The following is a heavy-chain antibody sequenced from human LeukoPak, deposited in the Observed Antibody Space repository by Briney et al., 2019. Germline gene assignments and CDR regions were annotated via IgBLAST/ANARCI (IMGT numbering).Heavy chain of an antibody. Sequence: TGGSLRLSCAASGFTFSSYEMNWVRQAPGKGLEWISYITGSGDTIYYADSVKGRFTISRDNAKNSLYLQMNSLRAEDTAVYYCARDNSPDIAVAEPFVDYWGQGTLVTVSS. CDR3: ARDNSPDIAVAEPFVDY. V-gene: IGHV3-48*03. CDR1: GFTFSSYE. J-gene: IGHJ4*02. D-gene: IGHD6-19*01. CDR2: ITGSGDTI.